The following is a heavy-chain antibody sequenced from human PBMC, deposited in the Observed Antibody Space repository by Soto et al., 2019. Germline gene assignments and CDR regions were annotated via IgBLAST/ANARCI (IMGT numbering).Heavy chain of an antibody. Sequence: GGSLRLSCAASGFTFSSYAMHWVRQAPGKGLEWVAVISYDGSNKYYADSVKGRFTISRDNSKNTLYLQMNSLRAEDTAAYYCARDRATAMVKAYYYYGMDVWGQGTTVTVSS. V-gene: IGHV3-30-3*01. J-gene: IGHJ6*02. CDR3: ARDRATAMVKAYYYYGMDV. D-gene: IGHD5-18*01. CDR1: GFTFSSYA. CDR2: ISYDGSNK.